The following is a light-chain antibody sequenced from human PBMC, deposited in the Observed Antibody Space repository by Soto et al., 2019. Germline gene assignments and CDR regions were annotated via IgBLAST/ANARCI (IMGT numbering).Light chain of an antibody. Sequence: DIVMTQSPDSLAMSLDETATINCKSSHNLLYSSNNKNYLAWYQQKPGQPPKLLIYWASTRQSGVPDRFSGSGSGTDFTLTISSLQAEDVAVYYCQQYYSTLALTFGGGTKVEIK. V-gene: IGKV4-1*01. CDR2: WAS. CDR1: HNLLYSSNNKNY. CDR3: QQYYSTLALT. J-gene: IGKJ4*01.